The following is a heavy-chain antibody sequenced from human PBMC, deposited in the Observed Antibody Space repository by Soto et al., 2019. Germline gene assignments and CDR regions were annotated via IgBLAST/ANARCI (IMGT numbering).Heavy chain of an antibody. CDR1: GFTFSSYG. V-gene: IGHV3-33*01. J-gene: IGHJ6*02. CDR2: IWYDGSNK. Sequence: SGGGVVQPGRSLRLSCAASGFTFSSYGMHWVRQAPGKGLEWVAVIWYDGSNKYYADSVKGRFTISRDNSKNTLYLQMNSLRAEDTAVYYCARGGSGRGAMDVWGQGTTVTVSS. CDR3: ARGGSGRGAMDV. D-gene: IGHD5-12*01.